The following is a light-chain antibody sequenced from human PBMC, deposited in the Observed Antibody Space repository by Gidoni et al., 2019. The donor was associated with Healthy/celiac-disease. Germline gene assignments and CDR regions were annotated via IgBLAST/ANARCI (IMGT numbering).Light chain of an antibody. J-gene: IGKJ2*01. CDR3: QQYYSTPLYT. Sequence: DIVMTQSPDSLVVSPGERATINCKSSQSVLYSSNNKNYLAWYQQKPGQPPKLLIYWASTRESGVPDRCSGSGSGTDFTLTISSLQAEDVAVYYCQQYYSTPLYTFXXXTKLEIK. CDR2: WAS. V-gene: IGKV4-1*01. CDR1: QSVLYSSNNKNY.